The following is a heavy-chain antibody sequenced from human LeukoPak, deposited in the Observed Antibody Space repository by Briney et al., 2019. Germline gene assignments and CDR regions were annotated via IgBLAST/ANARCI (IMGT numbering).Heavy chain of an antibody. J-gene: IGHJ4*02. D-gene: IGHD3-16*02. CDR3: ARDFELSH. CDR1: GFTFSSYG. CDR2: IWHDGSSK. Sequence: GGSLRLSCAASGFTFSSYGMHWVRQAPGKGLEWVALIWHDGSSKHYADSVRGRFTISRDNSKNTLYLQMNSLRAEDTAVYYCARDFELSHWGQGTLVTVSS. V-gene: IGHV3-33*01.